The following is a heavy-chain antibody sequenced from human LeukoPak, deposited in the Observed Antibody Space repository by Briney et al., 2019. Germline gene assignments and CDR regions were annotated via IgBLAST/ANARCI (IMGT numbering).Heavy chain of an antibody. CDR1: GFTFSSYA. Sequence: GGFLRLSCVASGFTFSSYAMSWVRQAPGKGLEWVSGISGSGVSGAGTYYADSVKGRFTISRDNSKNTLYLQMNSLRAEDTAEYYCTKDRWELPKRNYMDVWGKGTTVTVSS. D-gene: IGHD1-26*01. CDR2: ISGSGVSGAGT. J-gene: IGHJ6*03. V-gene: IGHV3-23*01. CDR3: TKDRWELPKRNYMDV.